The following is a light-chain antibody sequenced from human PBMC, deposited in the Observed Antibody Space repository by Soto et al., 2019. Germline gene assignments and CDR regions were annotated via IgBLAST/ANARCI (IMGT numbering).Light chain of an antibody. CDR1: QSLSSSF. Sequence: EIVLMQSPGTLSLSPGQRATLSCRASQSLSSSFLAWYQQKPGQAPRLIIYGASSRAAGIPDRFSGSGSGTDFTLTISSLEPEDFAVYYCHQFATTRSFGQGTKVDMK. V-gene: IGKV3-20*01. CDR2: GAS. J-gene: IGKJ1*01. CDR3: HQFATTRS.